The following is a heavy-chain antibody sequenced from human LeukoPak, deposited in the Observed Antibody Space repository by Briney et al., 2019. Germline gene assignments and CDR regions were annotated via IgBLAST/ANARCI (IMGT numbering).Heavy chain of an antibody. Sequence: SETLSLTCTVSGGSISSYYWSWIRQPPGRGLEWIGYIYYSGSTNYNPSLKSRVTISVDTSKNQFSLKLSSVTAADTAVYYCVRSGVFDYWGQGTLVTVSS. CDR3: VRSGVFDY. CDR1: GGSISSYY. D-gene: IGHD3-10*01. V-gene: IGHV4-59*01. J-gene: IGHJ4*02. CDR2: IYYSGST.